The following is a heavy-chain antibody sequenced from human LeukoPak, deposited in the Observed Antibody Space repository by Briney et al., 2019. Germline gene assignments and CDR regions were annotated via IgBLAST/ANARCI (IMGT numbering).Heavy chain of an antibody. CDR3: ARRPPYYSLEHYGMDV. CDR1: GGTFSSYA. Sequence: SVKVSCKASGGTFSSYAISWVRQAPGQGLEWMGGIIPIFGTANYAQKFQGRVTITADESTSTAYMELSSLRSEDTAVYYCARRPPYYSLEHYGMDVWGKGTTVTASS. CDR2: IIPIFGTA. J-gene: IGHJ6*04. D-gene: IGHD3-16*01. V-gene: IGHV1-69*01.